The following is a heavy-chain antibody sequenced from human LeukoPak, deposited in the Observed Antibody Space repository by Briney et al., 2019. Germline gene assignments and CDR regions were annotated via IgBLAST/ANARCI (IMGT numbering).Heavy chain of an antibody. CDR1: GGTISSSSYY. CDR2: IYYNGDT. CDR3: AGLRGYTDGPPVY. V-gene: IGHV4-39*01. D-gene: IGHD5-18*01. J-gene: IGHJ4*02. Sequence: SETLSLTCTVSGGTISSSSYYWGWIRQHPGKGLEWIGCIYYNGDTYYNPSLKSRVTISVDTSKNQFSLKLSSVTAADTAVYFCAGLRGYTDGPPVYWGQGNLVTVSS.